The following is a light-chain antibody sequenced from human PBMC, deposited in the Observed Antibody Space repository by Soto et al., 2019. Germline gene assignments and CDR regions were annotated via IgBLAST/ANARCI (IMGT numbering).Light chain of an antibody. CDR3: QHYNSYSEA. J-gene: IGKJ1*01. CDR1: QTISSW. CDR2: KAS. V-gene: IGKV1-5*03. Sequence: DIQMTQSPSTLSGSVGDRVTITCRASQTISSWLAWYQQKPGKAPKLLIYKASTLKSGVPSRFSGSGSGTEFTLTISSLQPDGFATYYCQHYNSYSEAFGQGTK.